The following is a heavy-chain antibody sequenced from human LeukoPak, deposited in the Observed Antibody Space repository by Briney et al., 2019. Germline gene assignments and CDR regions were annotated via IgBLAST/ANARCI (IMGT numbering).Heavy chain of an antibody. Sequence: SETLSLTCTVSGGSISSYYWSWIRQPAGKGLEWIGRIYTSGSTNYNPSLKSRVTMSVDTSKNQFSLKLSSVTAADTAVYYCARGNQQLWVSYDAFDIWGQGTMVTVSS. CDR3: ARGNQQLWVSYDAFDI. CDR1: GGSISSYY. J-gene: IGHJ3*02. CDR2: IYTSGST. V-gene: IGHV4-4*07. D-gene: IGHD5-18*01.